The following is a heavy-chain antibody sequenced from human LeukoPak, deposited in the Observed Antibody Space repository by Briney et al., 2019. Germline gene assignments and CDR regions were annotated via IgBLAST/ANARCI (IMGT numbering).Heavy chain of an antibody. CDR3: ARDQVNYGDLTFDY. D-gene: IGHD4-17*01. CDR1: GFTFSSYS. Sequence: GGSLRLSCAASGFTFSSYSMNWVRQAPGKGLEWVSSISSSSSYIYYADSVKGRFTISRDNSKNSPYLQMTSLRAEDTAVYYCARDQVNYGDLTFDYWGQETLVTVSS. V-gene: IGHV3-21*01. J-gene: IGHJ4*02. CDR2: ISSSSSYI.